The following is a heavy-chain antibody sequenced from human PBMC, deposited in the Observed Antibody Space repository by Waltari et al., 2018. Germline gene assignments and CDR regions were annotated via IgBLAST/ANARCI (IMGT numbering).Heavy chain of an antibody. D-gene: IGHD7-27*01. Sequence: EGQLVESGGDLVRPGGSGRLACEASGLTVRTYWMGWVRQAPGQGLELVADIRQDGGEERYLASVRGRFIISRDNAKNSVFLQMDSLRAEDTALYYCAKDNWGLPGGIDGFDVWGQGTMVTVSS. CDR1: GLTVRTYW. J-gene: IGHJ3*01. V-gene: IGHV3-7*01. CDR3: AKDNWGLPGGIDGFDV. CDR2: IRQDGGEE.